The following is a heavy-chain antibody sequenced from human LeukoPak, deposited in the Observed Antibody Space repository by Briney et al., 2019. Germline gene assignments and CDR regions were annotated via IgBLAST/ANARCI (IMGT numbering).Heavy chain of an antibody. Sequence: SETLSLTCTVSGGSISSSSYYWSWIRQPAGKGLEWIGRIYTSGSTNYNPSLKSRVTMSVDTSKNQFSLKLSSVTAADTAVYYCAREWFGESDAFDIWGQGTMVTVSS. CDR1: GGSISSSSYY. J-gene: IGHJ3*02. CDR2: IYTSGST. CDR3: AREWFGESDAFDI. D-gene: IGHD3-10*01. V-gene: IGHV4-61*02.